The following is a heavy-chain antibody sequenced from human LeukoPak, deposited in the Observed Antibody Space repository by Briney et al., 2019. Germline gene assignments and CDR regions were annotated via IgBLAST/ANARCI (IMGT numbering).Heavy chain of an antibody. CDR1: GYTFTSYG. CDR3: ARSGYGGNTYYFDY. CDR2: ISAYNGNT. D-gene: IGHD1-26*01. Sequence: EASVKVSCKASGYTFTSYGISWVRQAPGQGLEWMGWISAYNGNTNSAQKLQGRITMTTDTSTSTAYMELRSLRSDDTAVYYCARSGYGGNTYYFDYWGQGTLVTVSS. J-gene: IGHJ4*02. V-gene: IGHV1-18*01.